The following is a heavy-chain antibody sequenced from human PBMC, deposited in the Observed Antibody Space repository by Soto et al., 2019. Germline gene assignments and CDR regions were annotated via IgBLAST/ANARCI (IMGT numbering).Heavy chain of an antibody. J-gene: IGHJ4*02. CDR2: IRSSSS. Sequence: EVQLVESGGGLVKPGGSLRLSCAASGFTFRSDSMNWVRQAPGKGLEWVSSIRSSSSYADSVKGRFTISRDNAKNSLYLQMNSLRAEDTAVYYCARDQRGGSFDYWGQGTLVTVSS. CDR1: GFTFRSDS. V-gene: IGHV3-21*06. CDR3: ARDQRGGSFDY. D-gene: IGHD3-10*01.